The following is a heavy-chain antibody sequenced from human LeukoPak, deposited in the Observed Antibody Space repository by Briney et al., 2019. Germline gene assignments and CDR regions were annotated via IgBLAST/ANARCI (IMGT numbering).Heavy chain of an antibody. J-gene: IGHJ4*02. CDR1: GFTFSNYW. CDR3: ARDSGIAAPFDY. CDR2: INPDGSEK. V-gene: IGHV3-7*01. Sequence: GGSLRLSCVASGFTFSNYWMSWVRQAPGKGLEWVANINPDGSEKYYVDSLKGRFTISRDNAKNSLYLQMNSLRAEDTAVYYCARDSGIAAPFDYWGQGTLVTVSS. D-gene: IGHD6-13*01.